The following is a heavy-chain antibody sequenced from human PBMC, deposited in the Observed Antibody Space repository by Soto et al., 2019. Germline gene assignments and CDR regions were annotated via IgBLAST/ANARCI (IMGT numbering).Heavy chain of an antibody. V-gene: IGHV3-21*04. CDR3: AKGQKWELPFDF. J-gene: IGHJ4*02. CDR1: GFVFRTYN. D-gene: IGHD1-26*01. Sequence: LRLSCLVSGFVFRTYNMNWVRQAPGGGLEWVSSISYSSGHMKYADSVKGRFTISRDNTRNSLYLQMNSLRVEDTAVYSCAKGQKWELPFDFWGLGTLVTVSS. CDR2: ISYSSGHM.